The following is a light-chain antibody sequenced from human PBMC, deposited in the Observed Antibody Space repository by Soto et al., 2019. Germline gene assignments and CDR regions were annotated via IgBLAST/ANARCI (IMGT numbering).Light chain of an antibody. CDR1: QSVSNN. V-gene: IGKV3-15*01. Sequence: EIVITQSPATLSVSPGERATLSCRASQSVSNNLAWYQHKPGQAPRLLIYDASTRATGIPARFSGSGSGTEFTLTISSLQSEDFALYYCQQSYNWPTWTFGQGTKVDIK. CDR3: QQSYNWPTWT. J-gene: IGKJ1*01. CDR2: DAS.